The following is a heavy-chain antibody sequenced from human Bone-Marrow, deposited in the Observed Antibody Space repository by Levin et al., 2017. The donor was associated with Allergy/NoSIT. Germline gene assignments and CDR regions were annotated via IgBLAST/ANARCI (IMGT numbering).Heavy chain of an antibody. Sequence: SQTLSLTCTVSGDSISRSYWSWIRQPPGKGLEWIGYIYYSGSTNYNPSLKSRVTISVYTSKNQFSRELNFVTAADTAVYYCARDAQTSPTRNYGMDVWGQVTTVTVSS. J-gene: IGHJ6*02. CDR1: GDSISRSY. CDR2: IYYSGST. V-gene: IGHV4-59*01. CDR3: ARDAQTSPTRNYGMDV.